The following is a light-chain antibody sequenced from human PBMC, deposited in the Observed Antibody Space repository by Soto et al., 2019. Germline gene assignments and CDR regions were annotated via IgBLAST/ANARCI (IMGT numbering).Light chain of an antibody. CDR3: QQFGT. J-gene: IGKJ3*01. Sequence: AIQLTQSPSSLSASVGDRVTITCRASQGISSALAWYQQKPGKAPKLLIYDASSLESGVPSRFSGSGSGTDFTLTISSLQPEDFATYYCQQFGTFGPVTKVDIK. V-gene: IGKV1-13*02. CDR2: DAS. CDR1: QGISSA.